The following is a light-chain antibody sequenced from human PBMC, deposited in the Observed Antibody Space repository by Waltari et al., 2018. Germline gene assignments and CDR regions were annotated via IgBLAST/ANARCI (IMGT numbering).Light chain of an antibody. Sequence: EIMLTQSPGTLSLSPGERATLSCRASQSIGRYLVWYQQKPGQVPRLLMYEASRRATGIPDRFSGSGSETDFSLTISRLEPENFAVYYCQNHERLPATFGQGTKVEIK. CDR2: EAS. V-gene: IGKV3-20*01. CDR3: QNHERLPAT. J-gene: IGKJ1*01. CDR1: QSIGRY.